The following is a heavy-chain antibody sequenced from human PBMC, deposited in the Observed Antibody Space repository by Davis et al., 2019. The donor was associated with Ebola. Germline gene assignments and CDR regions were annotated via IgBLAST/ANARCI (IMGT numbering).Heavy chain of an antibody. Sequence: GSLRLSCAASGFTVSSNYVSWIRQPPGKGLEWIGEINHSGSTNYNPSLKSRVTISVDTSKNQFSLKLSSVTAADTAVYYCARGRYSSGWGYYYGMDVWGQGTTVTVSS. V-gene: IGHV4-34*01. CDR3: ARGRYSSGWGYYYGMDV. J-gene: IGHJ6*02. CDR1: GFTVSSNY. D-gene: IGHD6-19*01. CDR2: INHSGST.